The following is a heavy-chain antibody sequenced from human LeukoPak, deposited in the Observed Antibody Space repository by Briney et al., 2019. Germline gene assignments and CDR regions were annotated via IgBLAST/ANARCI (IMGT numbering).Heavy chain of an antibody. CDR2: IYTSGST. CDR3: ARGGLLWFGESPSDAFDI. D-gene: IGHD3-10*01. Sequence: SETLSLTCTVSGGSISSYYWSWIRQPAGKGLEWIGRIYTSGSTNYNPSLKSRVTMSVDTSKNQFSLKLSSATAADTAVYYCARGGLLWFGESPSDAFDIWGQGTMVTVSS. CDR1: GGSISSYY. J-gene: IGHJ3*02. V-gene: IGHV4-4*07.